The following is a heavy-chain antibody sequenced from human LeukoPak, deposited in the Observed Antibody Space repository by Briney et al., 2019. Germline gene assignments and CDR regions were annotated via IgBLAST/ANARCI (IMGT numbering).Heavy chain of an antibody. J-gene: IGHJ4*02. D-gene: IGHD5-24*01. CDR2: INSDGSST. Sequence: GGSLRLSCAASGFTFSSYWMHWVRQAPGKGLVWVSRINSDGSSTSYADSVKGRFTISRDNAKNTLYLQMNSLRAEDTAVYYCARDPAPPDGYNPYYFDYWGQGALVTVSS. V-gene: IGHV3-74*01. CDR3: ARDPAPPDGYNPYYFDY. CDR1: GFTFSSYW.